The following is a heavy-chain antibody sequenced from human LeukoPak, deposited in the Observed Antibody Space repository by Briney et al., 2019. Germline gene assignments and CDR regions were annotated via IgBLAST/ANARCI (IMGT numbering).Heavy chain of an antibody. CDR2: VYTSGST. J-gene: IGHJ4*02. CDR3: ARSPSSSTEGYFDY. D-gene: IGHD2/OR15-2a*01. CDR1: GGSISSYY. Sequence: SETLSLTCTVSGGSISSYYWSWIRQPAGKGLEWIGRVYTSGSTNYSPSLKSRVPMSVDTSKNQFSLKLTSATAADTAVYFCARSPSSSTEGYFDYWGQGTLVTVSS. V-gene: IGHV4-4*07.